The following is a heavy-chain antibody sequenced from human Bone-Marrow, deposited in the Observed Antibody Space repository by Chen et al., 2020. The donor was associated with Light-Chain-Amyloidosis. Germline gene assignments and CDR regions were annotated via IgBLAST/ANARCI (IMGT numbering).Heavy chain of an antibody. CDR1: GFAFSSYA. CDR3: AKDISYDDILPGYPADAFDI. J-gene: IGHJ3*02. V-gene: IGHV3-23*04. D-gene: IGHD3-9*01. Sequence: EVQLVESGGGLLQRGGSLRLSCAASGFAFSSYAMSWVRQAPGKGLEWGATISGSGGSRYYGDSVKGRLTISRDNSKNALFLQRNSLRAEDTAVYYCAKDISYDDILPGYPADAFDIWGQGTMVTVSS. CDR2: ISGSGGSR.